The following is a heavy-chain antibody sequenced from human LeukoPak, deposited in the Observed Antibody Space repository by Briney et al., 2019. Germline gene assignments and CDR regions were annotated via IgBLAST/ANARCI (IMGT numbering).Heavy chain of an antibody. CDR2: IYYSGST. CDR1: GGSISSSSYY. CDR3: ARQERSGWYSYFQH. V-gene: IGHV4-39*01. Sequence: SETLSLTCTVSGGSISSSSYYCGWIRQPPGKGLEWIGSIYYSGSTYYNPSLKSRVTISVDTSKNQFSLKLSSVTAADTAVYYCARQERSGWYSYFQHWGQGTLVTVSS. D-gene: IGHD6-19*01. J-gene: IGHJ1*01.